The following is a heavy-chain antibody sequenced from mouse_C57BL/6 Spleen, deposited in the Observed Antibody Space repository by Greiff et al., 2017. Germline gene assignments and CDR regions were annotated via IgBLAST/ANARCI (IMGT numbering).Heavy chain of an antibody. D-gene: IGHD2-1*01. Sequence: EVQLQESGPELVKPGASVKISCKASGYSFTGYYMNWVKQSPEKSLEWIGEINPSTGGTTYNQKFKAKATLTVDKSSSTAYMQLKSLTSEDSAVYYCARDYGNYEGGMDYWGQGTSVTVSS. CDR1: GYSFTGYY. CDR2: INPSTGGT. V-gene: IGHV1-42*01. J-gene: IGHJ4*01. CDR3: ARDYGNYEGGMDY.